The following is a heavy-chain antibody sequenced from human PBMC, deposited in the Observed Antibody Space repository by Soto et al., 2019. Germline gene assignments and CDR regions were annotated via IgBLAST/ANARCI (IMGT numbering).Heavy chain of an antibody. CDR1: GFTFSSYA. D-gene: IGHD4-17*01. V-gene: IGHV3-23*01. CDR3: VKDRDRWSGDYTLGTFDY. CDR2: ISGGAEHT. Sequence: GGSLRLSCAGSGFTFSSYAMNWVRQAPGKGLEWVSIISGGAEHTHDADSVKGRFTISRDNSKNTLYLQMNSLRAEDTAIYYCVKDRDRWSGDYTLGTFDYWGQGTLVTVSS. J-gene: IGHJ4*02.